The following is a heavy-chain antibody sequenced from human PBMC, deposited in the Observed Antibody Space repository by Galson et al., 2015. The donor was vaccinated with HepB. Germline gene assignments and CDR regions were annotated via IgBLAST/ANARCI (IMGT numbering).Heavy chain of an antibody. J-gene: IGHJ4*02. Sequence: SVKVSCKASGGTFSSYAISWVRQAPGQGLEWMGRIIPILGIANYAQKFQGRVTITADKSTSTAYMELSSLRSEDTAVYYCARTLPVLRYFDWLPQSEGEDHWGQGTLVTVSS. D-gene: IGHD3-9*01. CDR1: GGTFSSYA. CDR3: ARTLPVLRYFDWLPQSEGEDH. CDR2: IIPILGIA. V-gene: IGHV1-69*04.